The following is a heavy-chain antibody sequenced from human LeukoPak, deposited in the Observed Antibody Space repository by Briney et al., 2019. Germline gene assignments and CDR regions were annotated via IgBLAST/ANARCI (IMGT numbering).Heavy chain of an antibody. J-gene: IGHJ6*03. CDR1: GYTFTSYG. V-gene: IGHV1-18*01. Sequence: GASVKVSCKASGYTFTSYGISWVRQAPGQGLEWMGWISAYNGNTNYAQKLQGRVTMTTDTPTSTAYMELRSLRSDDTAVYYCARNIGTYYDFWSGYLGRPYYYYMDVWGKGTTVTVSS. CDR3: ARNIGTYYDFWSGYLGRPYYYYMDV. D-gene: IGHD3-3*01. CDR2: ISAYNGNT.